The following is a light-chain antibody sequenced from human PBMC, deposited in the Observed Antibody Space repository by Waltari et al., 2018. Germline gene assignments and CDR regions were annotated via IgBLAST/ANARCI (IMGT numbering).Light chain of an antibody. Sequence: EIVMTQSPATLSLSAEETATLSCRASQSVSSNVAWYQKKPGQAPRLLIYDGSTRATSIPAKFRGSGSGTEFTLTISSLQSEDFAVYYCQQYNRWPPITFGHGTRLEIK. CDR2: DGS. CDR3: QQYNRWPPIT. V-gene: IGKV3-15*01. J-gene: IGKJ5*01. CDR1: QSVSSN.